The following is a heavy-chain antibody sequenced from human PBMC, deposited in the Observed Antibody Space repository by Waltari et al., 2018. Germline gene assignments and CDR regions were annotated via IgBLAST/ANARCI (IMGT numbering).Heavy chain of an antibody. CDR2: INHSGST. V-gene: IGHV4-34*08. CDR3: RESSPGDY. CDR1: GFTFSSYW. J-gene: IGHJ4*02. Sequence: VQLVESGGGLVQPGGSLRLSCAASGFTFSSYWMSWVRQPAGKGLEWIGEINHSGSTNYNPSLKSRVTISVDTSKNQFSLKLSSVTAADTAVYYCRESSPGDYWGQGTLVTVSS. D-gene: IGHD6-13*01.